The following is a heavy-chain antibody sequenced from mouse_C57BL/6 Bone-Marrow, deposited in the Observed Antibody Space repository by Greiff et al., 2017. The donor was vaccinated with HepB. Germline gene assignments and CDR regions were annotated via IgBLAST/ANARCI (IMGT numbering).Heavy chain of an antibody. J-gene: IGHJ3*01. CDR1: GFNIKDDY. CDR2: IDPENGDT. CDR3: TTIPYDYDEFDY. Sequence: EVQLQQSGAELVRPGASVKLSCTASGFNIKDDYMHWVKQRPEQGLEWIGWIDPENGDTEYASKFQGKATITADTSSNTAYLQLSSLTSEDTAVYYCTTIPYDYDEFDYWGQGTLVTVSA. D-gene: IGHD2-4*01. V-gene: IGHV14-4*01.